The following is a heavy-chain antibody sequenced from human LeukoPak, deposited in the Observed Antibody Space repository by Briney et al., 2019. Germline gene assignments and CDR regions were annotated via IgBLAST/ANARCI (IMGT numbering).Heavy chain of an antibody. CDR1: GYTFTGSY. Sequence: GASVKVSCKASGYTFTGSYINWVRQAPGQGLERMGRINPNSGDTNVAQKFQGRVTVTRDTSISTAYMDLSRLRSDDTAVYYCARAGVWDYSDSSGYHNAAFDIWGQGTMVTVSS. CDR2: INPNSGDT. J-gene: IGHJ3*02. CDR3: ARAGVWDYSDSSGYHNAAFDI. V-gene: IGHV1-2*06. D-gene: IGHD3-22*01.